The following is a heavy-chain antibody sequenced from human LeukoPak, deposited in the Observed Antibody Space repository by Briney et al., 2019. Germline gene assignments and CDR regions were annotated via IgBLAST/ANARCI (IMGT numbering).Heavy chain of an antibody. CDR3: ARSVGSNYGDSGWSDP. J-gene: IGHJ5*02. V-gene: IGHV4-38-2*02. CDR2: IYHSGST. Sequence: SETLSLTCTVSGYSISSGYYWGWIRQPPGKGLEWIGSIYHSGSTYYNPSLKSRVTISVDTSKNQFSLKLSSVTAADTAVYYCARSVGSNYGDSGWSDPWGQGTLVTVSS. CDR1: GYSISSGYY. D-gene: IGHD4-11*01.